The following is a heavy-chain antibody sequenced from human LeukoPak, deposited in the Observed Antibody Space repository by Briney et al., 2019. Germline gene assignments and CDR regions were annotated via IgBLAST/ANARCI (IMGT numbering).Heavy chain of an antibody. D-gene: IGHD3-10*01. CDR1: GFTFSSYS. J-gene: IGHJ5*02. V-gene: IGHV3-48*01. Sequence: GGSLRLSCAASGFTFSSYSMNWVRQAPGKGLEWVSYISSSSSTIYYADSVKGRFTISRDNAKNSLYLQMNSLRAEDTAVYYCASGKRFGEPWFDPWGQGTLVTVSS. CDR3: ASGKRFGEPWFDP. CDR2: ISSSSSTI.